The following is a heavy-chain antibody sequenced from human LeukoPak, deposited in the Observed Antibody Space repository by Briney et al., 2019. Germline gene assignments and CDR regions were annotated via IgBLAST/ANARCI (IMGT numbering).Heavy chain of an antibody. CDR1: GITLSNYG. V-gene: IGHV3-23*01. J-gene: IGHJ4*02. CDR2: ISDSGGST. D-gene: IGHD3-22*01. Sequence: GGSLRLSCAVSGITLSNYGMSWVRQAPGKGLECVAGISDSGGSTNYADSVKGRFTISRDNPKNTLYLQMNSLSAEDTAVYFCAKRGAVIRVILVGFHKEAYYFDSWGQGALDTVSS. CDR3: AKRGAVIRVILVGFHKEAYYFDS.